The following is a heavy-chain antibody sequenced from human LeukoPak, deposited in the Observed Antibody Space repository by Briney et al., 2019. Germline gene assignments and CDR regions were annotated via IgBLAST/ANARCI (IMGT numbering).Heavy chain of an antibody. CDR1: GFTFSSYS. CDR3: ARDTRGIYDYIWGSYRYTAIGY. D-gene: IGHD3-16*02. J-gene: IGHJ4*02. V-gene: IGHV3-21*01. CDR2: ISSSSSYI. Sequence: GGSLRLSCAASGFTFSSYSMNWVRQAPGKGLEWVSSISSSSSYIYYADSVKVRFTISRDNAKNSLYLQMNSLRAEDTAVYYCARDTRGIYDYIWGSYRYTAIGYWGQGTLVTVSS.